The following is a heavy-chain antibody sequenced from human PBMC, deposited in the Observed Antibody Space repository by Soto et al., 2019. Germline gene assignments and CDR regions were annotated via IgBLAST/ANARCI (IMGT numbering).Heavy chain of an antibody. CDR2: ISSSSSDI. CDR3: AITTAGYYASFDY. Sequence: PGGSLRLSCAASGATFSKCGMNWVRQAKGKGLEWVSYISSSSSDIYYADPVKGRFAISRDNAKNSMYLQMNSLRDEDTAVYYCAITTAGYYASFDYGGQGTLVTVSS. J-gene: IGHJ4*02. V-gene: IGHV3-48*02. D-gene: IGHD3-3*01. CDR1: GATFSKCG.